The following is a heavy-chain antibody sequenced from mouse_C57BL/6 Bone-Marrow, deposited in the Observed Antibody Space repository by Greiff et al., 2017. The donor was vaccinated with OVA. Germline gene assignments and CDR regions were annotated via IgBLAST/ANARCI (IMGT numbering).Heavy chain of an antibody. CDR1: GYTFTDYT. Sequence: QVQLQQSDAELVKPGASVKISCKVSGYTFTDYTIHWMKQRPEPGLDWIGYIYPSDGSTKYNEKFKGKATLTADKSSSTAYTKLNRLTAEDSAVYFCARNSKTSQRAMDYWGKGTSVTISS. CDR3: ARNSKTSQRAMDY. CDR2: IYPSDGST. V-gene: IGHV1-78*01. J-gene: IGHJ4*01.